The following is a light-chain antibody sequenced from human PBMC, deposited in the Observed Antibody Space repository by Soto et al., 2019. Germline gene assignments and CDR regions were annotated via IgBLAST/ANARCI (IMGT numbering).Light chain of an antibody. CDR3: QPYGHVVP. Sequence: SQEILSFSRGSRSSISGRASQSASTSFLAWYQQKPARAHRLLIYGASSRATGIPDMFSSRGSDTDFTLTISMLEAEDFAMYCAQPYGHVVPFGGGTKVDIK. CDR1: QSASTSF. V-gene: IGKV3-20*01. CDR2: GAS. J-gene: IGKJ4*01.